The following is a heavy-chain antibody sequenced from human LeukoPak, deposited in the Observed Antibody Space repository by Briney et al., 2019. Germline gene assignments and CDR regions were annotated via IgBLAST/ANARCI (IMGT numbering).Heavy chain of an antibody. CDR3: ARDRLRGVYFDY. CDR2: IYYSGST. V-gene: IGHV4-59*01. J-gene: IGHJ4*02. Sequence: SETLSLTCTVSGGSISSYYWSWIRQPPGKGLEWIGYIYYSGSTHYNPSLKSRVTISVDTSKNQFSLKLSSVTAADTAVYYCARDRLRGVYFDYWGQGTLVTVSS. CDR1: GGSISSYY. D-gene: IGHD3-10*01.